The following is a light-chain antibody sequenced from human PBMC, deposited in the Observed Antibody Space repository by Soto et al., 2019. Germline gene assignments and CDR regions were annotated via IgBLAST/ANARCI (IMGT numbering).Light chain of an antibody. J-gene: IGKJ5*01. CDR1: QTIGDT. CDR3: QQYDTSSIT. CDR2: GTS. Sequence: EIVMTQSPATLSVSPGGRATLSCRASQTIGDTLAWYQQKPGQAPRLLIYGTSNRATGIPDRFSGSGSGTEFTLTISRLEPEDFAVYYCQQYDTSSITFGQGTRLEIK. V-gene: IGKV3D-15*01.